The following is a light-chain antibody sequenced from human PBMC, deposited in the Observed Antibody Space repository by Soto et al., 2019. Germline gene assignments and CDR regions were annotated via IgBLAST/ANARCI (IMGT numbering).Light chain of an antibody. J-gene: IGLJ2*01. CDR1: SSDVGDYMY. CDR3: TSYTSSATVI. Sequence: HSALTQPDSVSGFPGQSITISCTGTSSDVGDYMYVSWYQQHPDEAPKLIIYEVIYRPSGVSSRFSGSKSGNTASLTISGLLPEDEADYYCTSYTSSATVIFGGGTKLTVL. V-gene: IGLV2-14*01. CDR2: EVI.